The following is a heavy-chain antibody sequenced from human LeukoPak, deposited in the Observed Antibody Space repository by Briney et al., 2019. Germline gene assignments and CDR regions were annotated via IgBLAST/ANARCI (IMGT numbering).Heavy chain of an antibody. V-gene: IGHV3-48*01. CDR3: ARDGRSIFGVVIPDY. J-gene: IGHJ4*02. CDR2: ISSSSSTI. Sequence: GGSLRLSCAASGFTFSSYSMNWVRQAPGKGLEWVSYISSSSSTIYYADSVKGRFTISRDNAKNSLYLQMNSLRAEDTAVYYCARDGRSIFGVVIPDYWGQGTLVTVSS. D-gene: IGHD3-3*01. CDR1: GFTFSSYS.